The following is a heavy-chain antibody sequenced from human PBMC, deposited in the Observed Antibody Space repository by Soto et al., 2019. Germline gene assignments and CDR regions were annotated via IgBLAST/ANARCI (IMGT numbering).Heavy chain of an antibody. CDR3: ARDKGPSNSYGLLAPFDY. J-gene: IGHJ4*02. CDR1: GFTFSSYA. CDR2: ISYDGSNK. Sequence: PGGSLRLSCAASGFTFSSYAMHWVRQAPGKGLEWVAVISYDGSNKYYADSVKGRFTISRDNSKNTLYLQMNSLRAEDTAVYYCARDKGPSNSYGLLAPFDYWGQGTLVTVSS. V-gene: IGHV3-30-3*01. D-gene: IGHD5-18*01.